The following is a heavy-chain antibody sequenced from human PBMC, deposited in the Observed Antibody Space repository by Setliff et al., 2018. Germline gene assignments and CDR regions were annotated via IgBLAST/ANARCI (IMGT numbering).Heavy chain of an antibody. J-gene: IGHJ6*03. V-gene: IGHV4-39*01. CDR1: GGSISSSSYY. Sequence: SETLSLTCTVSGGSISSSSYYWGWIRQPPGKDLEWIGYIYYSGSTYYNPSLKSRVTISVDTSKNQFSLKLSSVTAADTAVYYCARGIPAYDFWSGYYIGYYYYMDVWGKGTTVTVSS. CDR3: ARGIPAYDFWSGYYIGYYYYMDV. D-gene: IGHD3-3*01. CDR2: IYYSGST.